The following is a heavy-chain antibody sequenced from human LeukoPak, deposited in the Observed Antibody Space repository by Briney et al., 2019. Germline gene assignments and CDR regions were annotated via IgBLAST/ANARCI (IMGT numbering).Heavy chain of an antibody. CDR1: GFTFSSYG. D-gene: IGHD5-12*01. V-gene: IGHV3-30*18. CDR2: ISYDGSNK. J-gene: IGHJ3*02. Sequence: GGSLRLSCAASGFTFSSYGMHWVRQAPGKGLEWVAVISYDGSNKYYADSVKGRFTISRDNSKNTLYLQMNSLRAEDTAVYYCAKDRGYSGLNAFDIWGQGTMVTVSS. CDR3: AKDRGYSGLNAFDI.